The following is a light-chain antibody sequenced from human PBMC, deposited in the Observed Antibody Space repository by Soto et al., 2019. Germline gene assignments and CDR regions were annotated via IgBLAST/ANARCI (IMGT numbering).Light chain of an antibody. V-gene: IGLV2-14*03. Sequence: QSVLTQPASVSVSPGQSITISCTGTSSDVGGYNYVSWYQQHPGKGPKLMIYEVSNRPSGVSNRFSGSKSGNTATLTISGLQAEDEADYYCSSYTSTTTRVFGTGTKATVL. CDR1: SSDVGGYNY. CDR2: EVS. J-gene: IGLJ1*01. CDR3: SSYTSTTTRV.